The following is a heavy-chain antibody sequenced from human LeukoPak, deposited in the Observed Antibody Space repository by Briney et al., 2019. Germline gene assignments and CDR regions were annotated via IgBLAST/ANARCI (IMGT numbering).Heavy chain of an antibody. CDR1: GFTYSSYS. J-gene: IGHJ4*02. CDR3: AKGTGSYYED. CDR2: INTDGTSI. V-gene: IGHV3-23*03. Sequence: GGSLRLSCGTSGFTYSSYSMYWVRRAPGKGLEWVSLINTDGTSINYGDSVKGRFTISRDNSKSTLYLQMNSLRVEDTAVYYCAKGTGSYYEDWCQGTLVTVSS. D-gene: IGHD1-26*01.